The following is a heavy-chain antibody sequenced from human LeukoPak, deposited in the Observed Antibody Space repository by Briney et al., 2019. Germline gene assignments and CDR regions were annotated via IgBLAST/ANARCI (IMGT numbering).Heavy chain of an antibody. J-gene: IGHJ6*03. CDR2: ISGSGDNT. CDR3: ARDRSCTGGSCYMDV. D-gene: IGHD2-15*01. V-gene: IGHV3-23*01. Sequence: PGGSLRLSCAASGFTFSTYAMSWVRQAPGKGLEWVSGISGSGDNTNYADSVKGRFTISRDNSKNTLSLQMSSLGVEDTAVYYCARDRSCTGGSCYMDVWGRGTTVTVSS. CDR1: GFTFSTYA.